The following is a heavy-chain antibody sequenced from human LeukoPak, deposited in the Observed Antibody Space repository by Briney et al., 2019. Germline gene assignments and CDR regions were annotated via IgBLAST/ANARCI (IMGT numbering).Heavy chain of an antibody. Sequence: SVKVSCKASGGTFSSYAISWVRQAPGQGLEWMGGIIPIFGTANYAQKFQGRVTITADESTSTAYMELSSLRSEDTAVYYCARGTGWLQSSAEYFQHWGQGTLVTVSS. V-gene: IGHV1-69*13. D-gene: IGHD5-24*01. CDR1: GGTFSSYA. CDR2: IIPIFGTA. CDR3: ARGTGWLQSSAEYFQH. J-gene: IGHJ1*01.